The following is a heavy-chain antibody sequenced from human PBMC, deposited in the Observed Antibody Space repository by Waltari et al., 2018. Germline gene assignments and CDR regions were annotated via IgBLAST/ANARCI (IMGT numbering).Heavy chain of an antibody. V-gene: IGHV3-43D*04. Sequence: EVQLVESGGGVVQPGGSLRLSCAASGFTFDDYAMHWVRHAPGKALEWVSRINWDAVSPFYEASVRGRFTISRDNSKNTLYLQMNSLRPEDTAMYYCAKASRRGVALDDYFDYWGQGTLVTVSS. J-gene: IGHJ4*02. CDR3: AKASRRGVALDDYFDY. CDR2: INWDAVSP. D-gene: IGHD1-1*01. CDR1: GFTFDDYA.